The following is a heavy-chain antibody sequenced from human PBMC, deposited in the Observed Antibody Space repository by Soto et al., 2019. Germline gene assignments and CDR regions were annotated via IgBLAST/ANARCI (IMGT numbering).Heavy chain of an antibody. V-gene: IGHV4-30-2*01. J-gene: IGHJ2*01. CDR1: GGSISSGGYS. Sequence: QLQLQESGSGLVKPSQTLSLTCAVSGGSISSGGYSWSWIRQPPGKGLEWIGYIYHSGSTYYNPSLKSRVTISVDRSKNQFSLKLSSVTAADTAVYYCARDFIGGWPRRDPNRNWYFDLWGRGTLVTVSS. CDR2: IYHSGST. D-gene: IGHD6-19*01. CDR3: ARDFIGGWPRRDPNRNWYFDL.